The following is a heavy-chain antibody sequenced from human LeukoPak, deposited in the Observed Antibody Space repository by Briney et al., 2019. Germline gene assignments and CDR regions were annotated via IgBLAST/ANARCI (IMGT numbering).Heavy chain of an antibody. CDR2: ISSSGSTI. V-gene: IGHV3-48*03. J-gene: IGHJ4*02. CDR3: AKSGYNRFDY. Sequence: PGGSLRLSCAASGFTFSSYEMNWVRQAPGKGLEWVSYISSSGSTIYYADSVKGRFTISRDNAKNSLYLQMNSLRADDTAVYYCAKSGYNRFDYWGQGTLVTASS. D-gene: IGHD5-24*01. CDR1: GFTFSSYE.